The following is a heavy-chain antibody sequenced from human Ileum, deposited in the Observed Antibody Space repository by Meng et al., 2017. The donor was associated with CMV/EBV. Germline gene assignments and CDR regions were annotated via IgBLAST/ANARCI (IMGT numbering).Heavy chain of an antibody. V-gene: IGHV3-23*01. CDR2: ISGSGGST. CDR3: AKGFSGITMTDY. CDR1: GFTFSSYA. D-gene: IGHD3-22*01. Sequence: GEALKIAWAASGFTFSSYAMSWVRQAPGKGLEWVSAISGSGGSTYYADSVKGRFTISRDNSKNTLYLQMNSLRAEDTAVYYCAKGFSGITMTDYWGQGTLVTVSS. J-gene: IGHJ4*02.